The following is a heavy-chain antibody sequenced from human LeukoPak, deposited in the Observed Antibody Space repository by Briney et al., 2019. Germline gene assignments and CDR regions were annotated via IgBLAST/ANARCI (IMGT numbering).Heavy chain of an antibody. D-gene: IGHD6-13*01. CDR2: IYYSGST. Sequence: SETLSLTCTVSGGSISSYYWSWIRQPPGKGLEWIGYIYYSGSTNYNPSLKSRVTISVDTSKNQFSLKLSSVTAADTAVYYCARHYSSSWYPYYYYYGMDVWGQGTTVTVSS. J-gene: IGHJ6*02. V-gene: IGHV4-59*08. CDR1: GGSISSYY. CDR3: ARHYSSSWYPYYYYYGMDV.